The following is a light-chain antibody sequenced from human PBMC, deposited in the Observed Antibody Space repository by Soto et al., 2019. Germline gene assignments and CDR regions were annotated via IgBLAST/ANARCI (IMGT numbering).Light chain of an antibody. CDR1: RTISSH. CDR3: QQHSNWPPVIT. CDR2: DAS. V-gene: IGKV3-11*01. Sequence: EIVLTQSPATLSLSPGERATLSCRASRTISSHLAWYQQKPGQAPRLLIYDASKRATGIPARFSGRGSGTDFTLTISSLAPEDFAVYYCQQHSNWPPVITFGQGTRLEIK. J-gene: IGKJ5*01.